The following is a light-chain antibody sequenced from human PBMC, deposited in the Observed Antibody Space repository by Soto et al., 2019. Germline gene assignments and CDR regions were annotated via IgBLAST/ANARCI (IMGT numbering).Light chain of an antibody. Sequence: QSALTQPASVSGSPGQSITISCTGTSSDVGSYNLVSWYQQHPGKAPKLMIYEGNKRPSGVSNRFSGSKSANTASLTISGPQTEDEAGYYCCSYAGTNTFVFGTGTKLTVL. J-gene: IGLJ1*01. V-gene: IGLV2-23*01. CDR1: SSDVGSYNL. CDR3: CSYAGTNTFV. CDR2: EGN.